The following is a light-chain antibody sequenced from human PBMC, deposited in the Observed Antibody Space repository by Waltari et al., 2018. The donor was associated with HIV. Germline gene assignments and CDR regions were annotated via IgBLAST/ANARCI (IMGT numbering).Light chain of an antibody. J-gene: IGLJ2*01. V-gene: IGLV2-11*01. CDR3: CSYGGTYFFWI. CDR2: GVN. CDR1: SRYLNDYQN. Sequence: QSALTQPRSVSGSPGQSVTISCTASSRYLNDYQNVSSYQHNAGKAPKLIIFGVNQRPSGVPDRFSGSKSGSTASLTISGLQAEDEGHYYCCSYGGTYFFWIFGGGTQLTVL.